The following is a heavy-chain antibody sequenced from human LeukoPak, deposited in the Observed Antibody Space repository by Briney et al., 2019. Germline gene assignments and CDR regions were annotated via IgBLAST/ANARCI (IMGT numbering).Heavy chain of an antibody. CDR3: VKDWESVGLLWFGELLSGYYYGMDV. V-gene: IGHV3-64D*06. CDR1: GFTFSSYA. Sequence: PGGSLRLSCSASGFTFSSYAMHWVRQAPGKGLEYVSAISSNGGSTYYADSVKGRFTISRDNSKNTLYLQMSSLRAEDTAVYYCVKDWESVGLLWFGELLSGYYYGMDVWGKGTTVTVSS. D-gene: IGHD3-10*01. CDR2: ISSNGGST. J-gene: IGHJ6*04.